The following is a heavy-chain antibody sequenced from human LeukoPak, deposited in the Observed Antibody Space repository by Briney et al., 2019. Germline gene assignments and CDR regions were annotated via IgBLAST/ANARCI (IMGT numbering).Heavy chain of an antibody. D-gene: IGHD6-19*01. J-gene: IGHJ4*02. CDR2: IYPGDSDT. CDR1: GYSFTSYW. V-gene: IGHV5-51*01. CDR3: ARRGSSGVLTGGVVDY. Sequence: GESLKISWKGSGYSFTSYWIGWVRQMPGKGLECMGIIYPGDSDTRYSPSFQGQVTISADKSISTAYLQWSSLQASDTAMYYCARRGSSGVLTGGVVDYWGQGTLVTVSS.